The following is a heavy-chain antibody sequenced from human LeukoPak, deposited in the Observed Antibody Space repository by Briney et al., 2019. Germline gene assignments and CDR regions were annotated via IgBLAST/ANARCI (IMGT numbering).Heavy chain of an antibody. Sequence: GAPVKVSCTTSGYTFAPYFMQSVRQAPGQRLEWRGYIKPNSGVTNYAQKFRGRVTMAWDTSISTAYIELSGLTSDDTAIYYCARPLYWGSNCYFNIDYWGQGTLVTVSS. D-gene: IGHD2-21*02. CDR3: ARPLYWGSNCYFNIDY. J-gene: IGHJ4*02. CDR1: GYTFAPYF. CDR2: IKPNSGVT. V-gene: IGHV1-2*02.